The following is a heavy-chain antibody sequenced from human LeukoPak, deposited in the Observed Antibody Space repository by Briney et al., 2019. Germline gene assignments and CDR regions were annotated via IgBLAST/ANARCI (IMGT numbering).Heavy chain of an antibody. CDR1: GFTFSSYS. V-gene: IGHV3-21*01. CDR2: ISSSSSYI. J-gene: IGHJ4*02. D-gene: IGHD6-19*01. CDR3: ARDKKPGYSSGWYNY. Sequence: GRSLRLSCAASGFTFSSYSMNWVRQAPGKGLEGGSSISSSSSYIYYADSVKGRFTISRDNAKNSLYLQMNSLRAEDTAVYYCARDKKPGYSSGWYNYWGQGTLVTVSS.